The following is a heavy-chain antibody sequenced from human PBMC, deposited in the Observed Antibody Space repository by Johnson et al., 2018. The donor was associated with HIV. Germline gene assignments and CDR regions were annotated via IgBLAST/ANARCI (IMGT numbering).Heavy chain of an antibody. CDR2: IYSGGST. Sequence: VQLVESGGGLVQPGGSLRLSCAASGFTVSSNYMSWVRQAPGKGLEWVSVIYSGGSTYYADSVTGRFTISRDNSKNTLYLQMNSLRVEDTAVYYCARGLQSMTVVVTRGAFDIWGQGTMVTVSS. D-gene: IGHD2-2*01. CDR1: GFTVSSNY. CDR3: ARGLQSMTVVVTRGAFDI. V-gene: IGHV3-66*01. J-gene: IGHJ3*02.